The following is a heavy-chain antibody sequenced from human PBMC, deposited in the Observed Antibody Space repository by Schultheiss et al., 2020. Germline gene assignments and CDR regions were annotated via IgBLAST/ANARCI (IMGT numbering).Heavy chain of an antibody. CDR3: AKDRGYSYGRYYYYYGMDV. J-gene: IGHJ6*02. V-gene: IGHV3-23*03. CDR1: GFTFSSYA. D-gene: IGHD5-18*01. Sequence: GSLRLSCAASGFTFSSYAMSWVRQAPGKGLEWVSVIYSGGSTYYADSVKGRFTISRDNSKNTLYLQMNSLRAEDTAVYYCAKDRGYSYGRYYYYYGMDVWGQGTTVTVSS. CDR2: IYSGGST.